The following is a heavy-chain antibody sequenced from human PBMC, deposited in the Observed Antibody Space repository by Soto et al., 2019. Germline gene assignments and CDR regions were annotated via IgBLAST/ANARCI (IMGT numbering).Heavy chain of an antibody. Sequence: QLQLQESGPGLVKPSETLSLTCSVSGDSINSDNYYWGWIRQPPGKGLEWIGSSYYRGNTYYNPSLKIRVTISLDKSKSQFSLKLNSVTAADSAVYFCARLEGLATISYYFDYWGQGTLVTVSS. CDR2: SYYRGNT. CDR3: ARLEGLATISYYFDY. V-gene: IGHV4-39*01. CDR1: GDSINSDNYY. J-gene: IGHJ4*02. D-gene: IGHD3-9*01.